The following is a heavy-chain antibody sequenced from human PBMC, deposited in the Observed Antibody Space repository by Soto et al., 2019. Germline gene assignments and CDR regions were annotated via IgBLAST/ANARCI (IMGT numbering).Heavy chain of an antibody. J-gene: IGHJ4*02. D-gene: IGHD3-10*01. CDR1: GFSLSNAW. CDR2: IKSKLDGGTT. CDR3: TTDPILLWFGQDH. V-gene: IGHV3-15*05. Sequence: GGSLRLSCAVSGFSLSNAWMIWVRQAPGKGLEWVARIKSKLDGGTTDYATPVKGRFTISRDDSKNILYLRMNSLKTEDTAVYYCTTDPILLWFGQDHWGQGALVTVSS.